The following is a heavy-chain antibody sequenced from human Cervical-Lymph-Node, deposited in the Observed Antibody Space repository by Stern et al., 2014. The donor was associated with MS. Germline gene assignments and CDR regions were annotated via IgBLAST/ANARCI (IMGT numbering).Heavy chain of an antibody. Sequence: QVQLQQWGAGLLKPSETLSLTCAVYSGSLRGYYWTWIRQSPGKGLEWIGEIPHSGSANYKSSLKSRVTISVDTSKNRFSLRLTSVTAADTATYYCARGNGDYPYWGQGTLVTVSS. V-gene: IGHV4-34*01. CDR3: ARGNGDYPY. D-gene: IGHD4-17*01. J-gene: IGHJ4*02. CDR1: SGSLRGYY. CDR2: IPHSGSA.